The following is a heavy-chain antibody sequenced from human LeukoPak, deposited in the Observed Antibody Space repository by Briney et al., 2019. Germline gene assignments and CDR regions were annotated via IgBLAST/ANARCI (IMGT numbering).Heavy chain of an antibody. J-gene: IGHJ6*02. CDR3: ARTVVVTAPNYYYYGMDV. CDR1: GGTFSSYG. CDR2: IIPIFGTA. D-gene: IGHD2-21*02. V-gene: IGHV1-69*13. Sequence: ASVKVSCKASGGTFSSYGISWVRQAPGQGLEWMGGIIPIFGTANYAQKFQGRVTITADESTSTAYMELSSLRSEDTAVYYCARTVVVTAPNYYYYGMDVWGQGTTVTVSS.